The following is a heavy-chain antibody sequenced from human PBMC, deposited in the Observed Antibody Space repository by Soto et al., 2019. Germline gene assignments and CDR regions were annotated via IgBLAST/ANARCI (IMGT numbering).Heavy chain of an antibody. J-gene: IGHJ5*01. D-gene: IGHD6-13*01. V-gene: IGHV4-4*07. CDR2: IYSSGST. CDR3: ARQTTYSSTWCDY. CDR1: DGSISNYY. Sequence: PSETLSHTCTVSDGSISNYYWTWIRQPAGKGLEWIGRIYSSGSTNYNPSLKSRVTMSVDTSKNQFSLKLSSVTAADTALYYCARQTTYSSTWCDYWGHGTLVTVSS.